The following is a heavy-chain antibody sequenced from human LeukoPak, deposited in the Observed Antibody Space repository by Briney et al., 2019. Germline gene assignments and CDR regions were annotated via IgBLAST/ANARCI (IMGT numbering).Heavy chain of an antibody. CDR2: IHYSGSS. D-gene: IGHD4-23*01. J-gene: IGHJ4*02. CDR1: GGSLSSSSYY. Sequence: PSETLSLTCTVSGGSLSSSSYYWGWIRQPPGKGLEWIGSIHYSGSSYYNPSLKSRVTISLDTSKNQFSLKLSSATAADTAVYYCASVNQWTLLRWYFDYWGQGTLVTVSS. CDR3: ASVNQWTLLRWYFDY. V-gene: IGHV4-39*07.